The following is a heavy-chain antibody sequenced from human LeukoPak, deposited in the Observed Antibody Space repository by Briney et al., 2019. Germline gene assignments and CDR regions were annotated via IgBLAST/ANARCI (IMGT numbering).Heavy chain of an antibody. D-gene: IGHD3/OR15-3a*01. CDR3: ARVFGYYYFYMDV. CDR2: INPSGGST. Sequence: GASVKVSCKASGYTFTRYGISWVRQPPRQGVAWMGIINPSGGSTSYAQKFQGRVSMTRDMSTSTVYMELSSLRSEDTAVYYCARVFGYYYFYMDVWGEGTTVIISS. J-gene: IGHJ6*03. CDR1: GYTFTRYG. V-gene: IGHV1-46*01.